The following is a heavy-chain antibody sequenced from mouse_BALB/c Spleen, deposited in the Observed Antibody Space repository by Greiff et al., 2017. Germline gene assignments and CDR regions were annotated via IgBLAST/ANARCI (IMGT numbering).Heavy chain of an antibody. V-gene: IGHV1-7*01. CDR3: VRSTTAWYFDV. CDR2: INPSTGYT. J-gene: IGHJ1*01. CDR1: GYTFTSYW. Sequence: QVQLKQSGAELAKPGASVKMSCKASGYTFTSYWMHWVKQRPGQGLEWIGYINPSTGYTEYNQKFKDKATLTADKSSSTAYMQLSSLTSEDSAVYYCVRSTTAWYFDVWGAGTTVTVSS. D-gene: IGHD1-2*01.